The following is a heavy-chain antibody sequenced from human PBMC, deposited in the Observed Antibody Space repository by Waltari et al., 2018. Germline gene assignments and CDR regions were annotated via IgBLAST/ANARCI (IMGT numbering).Heavy chain of an antibody. V-gene: IGHV1-69*08. CDR2: IIPSLGIA. CDR3: ARDLYTGPGGY. J-gene: IGHJ4*02. Sequence: QVQLVQSGAEVKKPGSSVKVSCKASGGTFSSYTISWVRQAPGQGLEWMGRIIPSLGIANYAQKFQGRVTITADKSTSTAYMELSSLRSEDTAVYYCARDLYTGPGGYWGQGTLVTVSS. D-gene: IGHD2-8*02. CDR1: GGTFSSYT.